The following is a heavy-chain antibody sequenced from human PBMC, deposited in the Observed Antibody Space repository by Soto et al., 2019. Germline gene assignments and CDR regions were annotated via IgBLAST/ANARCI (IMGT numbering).Heavy chain of an antibody. V-gene: IGHV1-3*01. D-gene: IGHD1-26*01. CDR3: ARDIVGATTRAFDI. CDR2: INAGNGNT. Sequence: ASVKVSCKASGYTFTSYAMHWVRQAPGQRLEWMGWINAGNGNTKYSQKFQGRVTITRDTSASTAYMELSSLRSEDTAVYYCARDIVGATTRAFDIWGQGTMVTVSS. J-gene: IGHJ3*02. CDR1: GYTFTSYA.